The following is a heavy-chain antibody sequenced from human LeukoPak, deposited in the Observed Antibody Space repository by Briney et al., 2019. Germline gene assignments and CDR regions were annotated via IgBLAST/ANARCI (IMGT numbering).Heavy chain of an antibody. J-gene: IGHJ6*03. D-gene: IGHD3-10*01. V-gene: IGHV1-18*01. CDR1: GYTFSSYG. CDR2: ISTYNANT. CDR3: ARVEVRGKEYYYYYYMDV. Sequence: ASVKVSCKASGYTFSSYGLSWVRQAPGQGLEWMGWISTYNANTHYAQKIQDRITMTTDTSTNTTYMELRSLRSDDTAVYYCARVEVRGKEYYYYYYMDVWGKGTTVTVSS.